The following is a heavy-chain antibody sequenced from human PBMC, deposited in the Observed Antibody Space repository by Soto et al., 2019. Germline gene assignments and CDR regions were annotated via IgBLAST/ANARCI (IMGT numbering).Heavy chain of an antibody. CDR3: AINYKYYYDSSGYWFDT. Sequence: ASVKVSCKASGYTFTSYGISWVRQAPGQGLEWMGWISAYNGNTNYAQKLQGRVTMTTDTSTSTAYMELRSLRSDDTAVYYCAINYKYYYDSSGYWFDTWGQGTLVTVSS. D-gene: IGHD3-22*01. CDR2: ISAYNGNT. J-gene: IGHJ5*01. V-gene: IGHV1-18*04. CDR1: GYTFTSYG.